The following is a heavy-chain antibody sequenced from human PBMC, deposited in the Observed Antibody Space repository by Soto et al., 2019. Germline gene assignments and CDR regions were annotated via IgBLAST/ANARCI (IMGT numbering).Heavy chain of an antibody. D-gene: IGHD1-26*01. V-gene: IGHV1-69*01. J-gene: IGHJ4*02. CDR2: IIPLFGTA. CDR1: GGTFSTYA. Sequence: QVPLVQSGAEVKKPGSSVNVSCKASGGTFSTYAISWVRQAPGQGLEWMGGIIPLFGTANYAQKFQARVTITADESTSTAYMELSSLRSEDTAVYYCAADVGASARTFDYWGQGSLVTVSS. CDR3: AADVGASARTFDY.